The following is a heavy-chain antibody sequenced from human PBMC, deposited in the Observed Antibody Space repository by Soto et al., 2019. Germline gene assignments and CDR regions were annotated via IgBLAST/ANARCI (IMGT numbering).Heavy chain of an antibody. V-gene: IGHV3-23*01. D-gene: IGHD6-13*01. J-gene: IGHJ4*02. CDR3: AKESVGSSWYASPGYYCDY. CDR1: GFTFSSYA. CDR2: ISGSGGST. Sequence: EVQLLESGGGLVQPGGSLRLSCAASGFTFSSYAMSWVRQAPGKGLEWVSAISGSGGSTYYADSVKGRFTISRDNSKNTLYQHRNSLRAEDTAVYYCAKESVGSSWYASPGYYCDYWGQGTLVTVSS.